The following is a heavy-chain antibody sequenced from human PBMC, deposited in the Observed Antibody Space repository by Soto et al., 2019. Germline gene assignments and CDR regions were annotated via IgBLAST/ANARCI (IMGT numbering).Heavy chain of an antibody. CDR3: ARDLASNYGSGSGYYYGMDV. V-gene: IGHV1-46*01. CDR2: INPSGGST. Sequence: ASVKVSCKASGYTFTSYYMHWVRQAPGQGLEWMGIINPSGGSTSYAQKFQGRVTMTRDTSTSTVYMELSSLRSEDTAAYYCARDLASNYGSGSGYYYGMDVWGQGTTVTVSS. J-gene: IGHJ6*02. D-gene: IGHD3-10*01. CDR1: GYTFTSYY.